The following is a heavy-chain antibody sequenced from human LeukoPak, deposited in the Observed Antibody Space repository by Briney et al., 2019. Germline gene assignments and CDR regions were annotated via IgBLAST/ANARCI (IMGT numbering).Heavy chain of an antibody. V-gene: IGHV3-30*03. D-gene: IGHD1-26*01. CDR2: ISYDGSNK. CDR3: ARDGGSYSSPYYYYYYMDV. CDR1: GFTFSSYG. Sequence: GGSLRLSCAASGFTFSSYGMHWVRQAPGKGLEWVAVISYDGSNKYYADSVKGRFTISRDNAKNSLYLQMNNLRAEDTAVYYCARDGGSYSSPYYYYYYMDVWGKGTTVTVSS. J-gene: IGHJ6*03.